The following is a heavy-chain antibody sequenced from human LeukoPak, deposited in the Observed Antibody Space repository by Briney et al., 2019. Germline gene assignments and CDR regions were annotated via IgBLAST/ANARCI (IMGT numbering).Heavy chain of an antibody. CDR3: ARDLGNSGWYTFDY. CDR1: GDNVSSNNGA. CDR2: TYYRSKWYN. D-gene: IGHD6-19*01. Sequence: SQTLSVTCAISGDNVSSNNGAWNWIRQSPSRGLEWLGRTYYRSKWYNDYAESMKGRITINPDTSKNQFSLQLNSVTPEDTAMYYCARDLGNSGWYTFDYWGQGTLVTVSS. J-gene: IGHJ4*02. V-gene: IGHV6-1*01.